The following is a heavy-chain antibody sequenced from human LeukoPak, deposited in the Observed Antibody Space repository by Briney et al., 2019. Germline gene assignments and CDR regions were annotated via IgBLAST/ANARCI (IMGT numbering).Heavy chain of an antibody. D-gene: IGHD3-22*01. Sequence: PSQTLSLTCTVSGGSISSGDYYWSWIRQPPGKGLEWIGYIYYSGSTYYNPSLKSRVTISVDTSKNQFSLKLSSVTAADTAVYYCARDLVDYYDSSGYDDAFDIWGQGTMVTVSS. CDR1: GGSISSGDYY. V-gene: IGHV4-30-4*01. CDR2: IYYSGST. CDR3: ARDLVDYYDSSGYDDAFDI. J-gene: IGHJ3*02.